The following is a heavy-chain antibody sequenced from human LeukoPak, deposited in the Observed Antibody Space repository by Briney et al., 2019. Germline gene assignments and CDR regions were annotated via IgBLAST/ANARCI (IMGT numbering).Heavy chain of an antibody. CDR1: GYTLTELS. CDR3: ATKVVGGYSSRHPGAFDI. Sequence: ASVKVSCKVSGYTLTELSMHWVRQAPGKGLEWMGGFDPEDGETIYPQKFQGRVTMTEDTSTDTAYMELSSLRSEDTAVYYCATKVVGGYSSRHPGAFDIWGQGTMVTVSS. J-gene: IGHJ3*02. D-gene: IGHD5-18*01. V-gene: IGHV1-24*01. CDR2: FDPEDGET.